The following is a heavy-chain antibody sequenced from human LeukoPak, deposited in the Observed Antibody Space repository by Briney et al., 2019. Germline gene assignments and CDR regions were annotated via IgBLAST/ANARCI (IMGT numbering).Heavy chain of an antibody. V-gene: IGHV1-69*13. CDR2: IIPIFGTA. J-gene: IGHJ6*02. Sequence: ASVKVSCKASGGTFSSYAISWVRQAPGQGLEWMGGIIPIFGTANYAQKFQGRVTITADESTSTAYMEPSSLRSEDTAVYYCGRDYSSSSYYYYYGMDVWGQGTTVTVSS. CDR3: GRDYSSSSYYYYYGMDV. D-gene: IGHD6-6*01. CDR1: GGTFSSYA.